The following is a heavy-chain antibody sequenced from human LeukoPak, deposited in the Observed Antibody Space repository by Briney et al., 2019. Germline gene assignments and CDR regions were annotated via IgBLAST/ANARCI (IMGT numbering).Heavy chain of an antibody. D-gene: IGHD3-22*01. CDR1: GFTFSTFW. CDR3: ARESRGGEYYYDSSGYPDY. CDR2: IKQDGSEK. V-gene: IGHV3-7*01. Sequence: PGGSLRLSCAASGFTFSTFWMSWVRQAPGKGLEWVANIKQDGSEKYYVDSVKGRFTISRDNAKNSLYLQMNSLRAEDTAVYYCARESRGGEYYYDSSGYPDYWGQGTLVTVSS. J-gene: IGHJ4*02.